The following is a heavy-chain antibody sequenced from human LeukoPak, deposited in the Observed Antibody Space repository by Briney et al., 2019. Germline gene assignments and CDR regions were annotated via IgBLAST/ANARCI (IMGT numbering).Heavy chain of an antibody. J-gene: IGHJ5*02. V-gene: IGHV4-39*01. D-gene: IGHD6-13*01. Sequence: SETLSLTCTVSGGSISSSSYYCGWIRQPPGKGLEWIGSIYYGGSTYYNPSLKSRVTISVDTSKNQFSLKLSSVTAADTAVYYCARTYSSSSSEFDPWGQGTLVTVSS. CDR3: ARTYSSSSSEFDP. CDR1: GGSISSSSYY. CDR2: IYYGGST.